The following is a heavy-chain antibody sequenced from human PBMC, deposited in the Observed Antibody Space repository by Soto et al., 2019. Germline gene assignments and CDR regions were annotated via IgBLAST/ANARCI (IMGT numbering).Heavy chain of an antibody. J-gene: IGHJ1*01. CDR3: ASSGWPPHFQH. CDR2: ISSSSSYI. D-gene: IGHD6-19*01. Sequence: GGSLILSCAASGFTFSSYSMNWVRQAPGKGLEWVSSISSSSSYIYYADSVKGRFTISRDNAKNSLYLQMNSLRAEDTAVYYCASSGWPPHFQHWGQGTLVTVSS. V-gene: IGHV3-21*01. CDR1: GFTFSSYS.